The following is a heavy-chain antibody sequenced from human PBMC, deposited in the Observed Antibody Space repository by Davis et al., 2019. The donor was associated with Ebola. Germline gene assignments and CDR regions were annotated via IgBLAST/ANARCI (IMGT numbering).Heavy chain of an antibody. J-gene: IGHJ6*02. D-gene: IGHD2-15*01. CDR3: GRGGGIGYYGMDV. CDR2: INPNSGGT. Sequence: AASVKVSCKASGYIFTSYAMHWVRQAPGQGLEWMGWINPNSGGTNYAQKFKGWVTMTRDTSISTAYMELSRLRSDDTAVYYCGRGGGIGYYGMDVWGQGTTVTVSS. CDR1: GYIFTSYA. V-gene: IGHV1-2*04.